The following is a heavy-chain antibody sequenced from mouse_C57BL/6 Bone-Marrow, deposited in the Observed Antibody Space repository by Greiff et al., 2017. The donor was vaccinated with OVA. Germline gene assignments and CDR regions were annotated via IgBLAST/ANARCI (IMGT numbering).Heavy chain of an antibody. CDR2: IDPSDSYT. V-gene: IGHV1-69*01. D-gene: IGHD1-1*01. Sequence: QVQLQQPGAELVMPGASVKLSCKASGYTFTSYWMHWVKQRPGQGLAWIGEIDPSDSYTNYNQKFKGKSTLTVDKSSSTAYMQLSSLTSEDSAVYYCARCYYGSSSYWYFDVWGTGTTVTVSS. CDR3: ARCYYGSSSYWYFDV. J-gene: IGHJ1*03. CDR1: GYTFTSYW.